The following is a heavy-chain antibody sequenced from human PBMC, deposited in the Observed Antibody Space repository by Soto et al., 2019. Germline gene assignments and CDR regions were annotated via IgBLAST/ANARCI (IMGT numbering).Heavy chain of an antibody. V-gene: IGHV1-69*13. J-gene: IGHJ3*02. CDR1: GGTFSSYA. CDR3: ARAGVYCSSTSCYGSGAFDI. Sequence: GASVKVSCKASGGTFSSYAISWVRQAPGQGLEWMGGIIPIFGTANYAQKFQGRVTITADESTSTAYMELSSLRSEDTAVYYCARAGVYCSSTSCYGSGAFDIWGDGTLVTVSS. CDR2: IIPIFGTA. D-gene: IGHD2-2*01.